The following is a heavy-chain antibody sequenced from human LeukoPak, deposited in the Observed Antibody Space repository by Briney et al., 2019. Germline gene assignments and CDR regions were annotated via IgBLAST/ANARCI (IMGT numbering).Heavy chain of an antibody. CDR3: ARMKGSPSSDY. CDR1: GGTLKNYA. J-gene: IGHJ4*02. D-gene: IGHD3-10*01. CDR2: IIPFYETT. Sequence: ASVKVSCKASGGTLKNYAVNWVRQAPGQGLEWMGGIIPFYETTNFAQKFQGRVTITADETTSTVYMVLSSLRSEDTAVYYCARMKGSPSSDYGGREPLVTVSS. V-gene: IGHV1-69*13.